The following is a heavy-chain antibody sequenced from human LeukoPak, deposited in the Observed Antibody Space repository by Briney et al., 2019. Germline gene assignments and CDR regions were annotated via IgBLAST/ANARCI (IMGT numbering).Heavy chain of an antibody. CDR2: MNPNSGNT. CDR3: ARRRPTNLGGIY. D-gene: IGHD7-27*01. J-gene: IGHJ4*02. Sequence: ASVRVSCKASGYTFTSHHINWVRQAAGQGLEWMGWMNPNSGNTAYAQKFQGRVTMTWDTSINTAYMELGSLRSEDTAVYYCARRRPTNLGGIYWGQGTLVTVSS. V-gene: IGHV1-8*02. CDR1: GYTFTSHH.